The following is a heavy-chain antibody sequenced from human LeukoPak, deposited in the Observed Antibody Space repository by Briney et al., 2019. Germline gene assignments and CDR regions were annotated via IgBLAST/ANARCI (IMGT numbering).Heavy chain of an antibody. CDR2: IKQDESEK. CDR3: ARGHHIAIPFDY. J-gene: IGHJ4*02. D-gene: IGHD2-21*01. Sequence: GEPLRLSCAASGFTFSNYWLTWVRQAPGQGLEWVANIKQDESEKHYVDSVKGRFTISRDNAKNSLHLQMNSLRAEDTAVYYCARGHHIAIPFDYWGQGSLVTVSS. V-gene: IGHV3-7*03. CDR1: GFTFSNYW.